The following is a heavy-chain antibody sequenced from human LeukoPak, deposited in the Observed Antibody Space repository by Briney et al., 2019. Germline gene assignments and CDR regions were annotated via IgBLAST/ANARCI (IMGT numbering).Heavy chain of an antibody. CDR3: ARDPAVYLNYYGSGSYQGDY. CDR1: GYTFTSYG. CDR2: ISVYNANT. Sequence: GASVKVSCKASGYTFTSYGISWVRQAPGQGLEWMGWISVYNANTNYAQKLQDRVTMTTDTSTSTAYMELRSLRTDDTAVYYCARDPAVYLNYYGSGSYQGDYWGQGTLVTVSS. J-gene: IGHJ4*02. D-gene: IGHD3-10*01. V-gene: IGHV1-18*01.